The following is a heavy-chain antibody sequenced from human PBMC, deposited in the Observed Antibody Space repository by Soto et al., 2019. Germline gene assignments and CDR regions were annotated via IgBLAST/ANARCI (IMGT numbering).Heavy chain of an antibody. CDR2: INHSGST. V-gene: IGHV4-34*01. CDR3: ARVWGRIFEY. Sequence: QVQLQQWGAGLLKPSETLSLTCAVYGGSFSGYYWYWIRQPPGKGLEWIGEINHSGSTNYNPSLNRRVTISVDTSKNQFSLKLSSVTAADTAVYYCARVWGRIFEYWGHGTLVSVSS. D-gene: IGHD7-27*01. CDR1: GGSFSGYY. J-gene: IGHJ4*01.